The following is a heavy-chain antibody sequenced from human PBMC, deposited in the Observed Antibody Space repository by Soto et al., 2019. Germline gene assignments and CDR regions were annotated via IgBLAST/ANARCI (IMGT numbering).Heavy chain of an antibody. D-gene: IGHD5-12*01. Sequence: QAQLQESGPGLVKPSETLSLTCTVSDGSVSSGSYYWTWIRQPPGKGLEWIGYIYSSGSTLYNPSLKSRVIITVDTSINQFSLKLSSVTAADTAVYYCARDSLALFDSWGQGTLVTVSS. CDR2: IYSSGST. CDR3: ARDSLALFDS. J-gene: IGHJ4*02. V-gene: IGHV4-61*01. CDR1: DGSVSSGSYY.